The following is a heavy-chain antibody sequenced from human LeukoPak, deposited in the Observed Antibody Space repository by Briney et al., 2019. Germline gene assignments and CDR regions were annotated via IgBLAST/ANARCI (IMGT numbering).Heavy chain of an antibody. J-gene: IGHJ4*02. Sequence: PGGSLRLSCAASGFTFSSYTMTWVRQAPGKGLGWVSGISGSGDSTYYADSVKGRFTISRDNSKNTLHLQMNSLRAEDTAVYYCAKDQTPYYWGQGTLATVSS. CDR2: ISGSGDST. CDR1: GFTFSSYT. CDR3: AKDQTPYY. V-gene: IGHV3-23*01.